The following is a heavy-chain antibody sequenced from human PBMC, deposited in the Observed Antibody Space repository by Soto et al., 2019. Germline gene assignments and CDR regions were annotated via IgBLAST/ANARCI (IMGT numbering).Heavy chain of an antibody. V-gene: IGHV6-1*01. CDR3: ARDGGIQGITGITIFGVVTHNWFDP. CDR2: TYYRSKWYN. D-gene: IGHD3-3*01. CDR1: GDSVSSNSAA. Sequence: ASETLSLTCAISGDSVSSNSAAWNWIRQSPSRGLEWLGRTYYRSKWYNDYAVSVKSRITINPDTSKNQFSLQLNSVTPEDTAVYYCARDGGIQGITGITIFGVVTHNWFDPWGQGTLVTVSS. J-gene: IGHJ5*02.